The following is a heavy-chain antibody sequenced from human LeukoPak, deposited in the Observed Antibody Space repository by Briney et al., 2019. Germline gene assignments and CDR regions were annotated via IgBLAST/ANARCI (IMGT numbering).Heavy chain of an antibody. CDR2: ISSSSSYI. CDR1: GFTFSSYS. J-gene: IGHJ4*02. CDR3: ARDKITMVRGVMDY. Sequence: GGSLRLSCAASGFTFSSYSMNWVRQAPGKGLEWVSSISSSSSYIYYADSVKGRITISRDNAKNSLYLQTNSLRAEDTAVYYCARDKITMVRGVMDYWGQGTLVTVSA. V-gene: IGHV3-21*01. D-gene: IGHD3-10*01.